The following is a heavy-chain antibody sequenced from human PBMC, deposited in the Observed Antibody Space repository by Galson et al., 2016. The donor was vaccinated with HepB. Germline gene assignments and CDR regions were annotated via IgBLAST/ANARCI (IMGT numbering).Heavy chain of an antibody. CDR2: IYDSGTT. D-gene: IGHD1-26*01. V-gene: IGHV4-59*13. CDR1: GGSITNYY. Sequence: ETLSLTCTVSGGSITNYYWTWIRQPPGKGLEWIGYIYDSGTTNYNPSLQSRGTISEDTSKSQVSLTLSSVTAADTAVYHCAGGDNVPVGIIDFRGEGTLVTVSS. CDR3: AGGDNVPVGIIDF. J-gene: IGHJ4*02.